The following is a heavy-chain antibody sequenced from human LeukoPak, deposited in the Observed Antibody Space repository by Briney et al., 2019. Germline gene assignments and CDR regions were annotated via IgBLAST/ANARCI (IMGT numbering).Heavy chain of an antibody. V-gene: IGHV1-69*13. D-gene: IGHD6-19*01. Sequence: ASVKVSFKASGGTFSRYVISWVRQAPGQGLEWMGGIIPMFGIANYAQKFLGRLTITADESTSTAYMELSSIRSEDTAVYYCARDRPYTGGWRGFDYWGQGTLVTVSS. CDR3: ARDRPYTGGWRGFDY. J-gene: IGHJ4*02. CDR1: GGTFSRYV. CDR2: IIPMFGIA.